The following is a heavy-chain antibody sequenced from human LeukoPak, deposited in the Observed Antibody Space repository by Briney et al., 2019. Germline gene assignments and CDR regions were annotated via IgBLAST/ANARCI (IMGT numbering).Heavy chain of an antibody. V-gene: IGHV4-38-2*02. CDR2: IYHSGST. CDR1: GYSISSGYY. J-gene: IGHJ3*02. CDR3: ARALLYDFWSGSMDI. Sequence: PSETLSLTSTVSGYSISSGYYWGWIRQPPGKGLEWIGSIYHSGSTYYNPSLKSRVTISVDTSKNQFSLKLSSVTAADTAVYYCARALLYDFWSGSMDIWGQGTMVTVSS. D-gene: IGHD3-3*01.